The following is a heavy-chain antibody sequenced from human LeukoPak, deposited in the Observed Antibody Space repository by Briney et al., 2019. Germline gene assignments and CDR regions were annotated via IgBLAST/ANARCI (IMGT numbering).Heavy chain of an antibody. D-gene: IGHD3-22*01. J-gene: IGHJ4*02. V-gene: IGHV1-46*01. Sequence: ASVKVSCKASGYTFTSYYMHWVRQAPGQGLEWMGIINPSGGSTSYAQKFQGRVTMTRDTSTSTVYMELSSLRSEDTAVYYCARANYESSAYRHAVYFDYWGQGTLVTVSS. CDR3: ARANYESSAYRHAVYFDY. CDR2: INPSGGST. CDR1: GYTFTSYY.